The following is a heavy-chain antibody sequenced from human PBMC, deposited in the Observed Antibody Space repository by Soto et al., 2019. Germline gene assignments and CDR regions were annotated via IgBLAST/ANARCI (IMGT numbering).Heavy chain of an antibody. CDR3: ARRVRIWFGELKFPDYGMDV. D-gene: IGHD3-10*01. CDR1: GGSISSYY. Sequence: QVQLQESGPGLVKPSETLSLTCTVSGGSISSYYWSWIRQPPGKGLEWIGYIYYSGSTNYNPSLKSRVTISVDTSKNQFSLKLSSVTAADTAVYYCARRVRIWFGELKFPDYGMDVWGQGTTVTVSS. J-gene: IGHJ6*02. V-gene: IGHV4-59*08. CDR2: IYYSGST.